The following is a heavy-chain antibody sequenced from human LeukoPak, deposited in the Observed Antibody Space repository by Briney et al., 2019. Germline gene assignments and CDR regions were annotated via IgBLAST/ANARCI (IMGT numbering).Heavy chain of an antibody. V-gene: IGHV3-7*01. CDR3: ARARNRIAVSVIREYYYMDV. CDR2: IKQDGSEK. CDR1: GFNFISSW. J-gene: IGHJ6*03. D-gene: IGHD6-19*01. Sequence: GGSLRLSCAASGFNFISSWMNWVRQAPGKGLEWVANIKQDGSEKYYVDSVKGRFTISRDNAKNSLYLQMNSLRAEDTAVYYCARARNRIAVSVIREYYYMDVWGKGTTVTVSS.